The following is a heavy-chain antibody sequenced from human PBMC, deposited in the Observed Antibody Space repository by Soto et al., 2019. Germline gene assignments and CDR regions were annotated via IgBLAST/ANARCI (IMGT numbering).Heavy chain of an antibody. J-gene: IGHJ4*02. Sequence: VHLVDSGGDLVQPGGSLRLSCAISGFAVNNDYVSWVRQAPGKGPEWVSVISKDGSTVYADSVQGRFFVSRDATRNMVFLQMNSLRVEDTAVYHCTRDSSYYGSGRGVLDYWGQGTLVTVSS. D-gene: IGHD3-10*01. CDR2: ISKDGST. CDR3: TRDSSYYGSGRGVLDY. CDR1: GFAVNNDY. V-gene: IGHV3-66*01.